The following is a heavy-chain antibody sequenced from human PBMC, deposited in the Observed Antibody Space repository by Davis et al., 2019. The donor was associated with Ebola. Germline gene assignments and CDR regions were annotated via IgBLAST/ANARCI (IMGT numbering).Heavy chain of an antibody. J-gene: IGHJ5*02. Sequence: GGSLRPSCPASGFTSSIFATHWVRQAPGKGLEWVALISSDGTNDFYADSVKGRFTIPRENSNNTLHLQMNSLRVDDTAMYFCTRDQLGYTYGWESWFDPWGQGTLVTVSS. CDR3: TRDQLGYTYGWESWFDP. V-gene: IGHV3-30*04. D-gene: IGHD5-18*01. CDR1: GFTSSIFA. CDR2: ISSDGTND.